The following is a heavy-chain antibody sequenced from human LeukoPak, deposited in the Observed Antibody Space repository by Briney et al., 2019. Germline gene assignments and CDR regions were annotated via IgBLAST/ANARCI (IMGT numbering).Heavy chain of an antibody. CDR1: GFTVSSNY. CDR2: IDRGGST. Sequence: GGSLRLSCAASGFTVSSNYMSWVRQAPGKGVEWVSVIDRGGSTYYADSVKGRFTISRDKSKNTLYLQMNSLRAEDTAVCDWARGFDYWGEGTLVTVSS. V-gene: IGHV3-66*01. CDR3: ARGFDY. J-gene: IGHJ4*02.